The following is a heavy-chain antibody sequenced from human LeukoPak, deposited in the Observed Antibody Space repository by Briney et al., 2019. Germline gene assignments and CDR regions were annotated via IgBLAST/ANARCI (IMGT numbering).Heavy chain of an antibody. D-gene: IGHD6-13*01. CDR1: GFTFSSYS. Sequence: GGSLRLSCAASGFTFSSYSMNWVRQAPGKGLEWVSSISSSSSYIYYADSVKGRFTISRDNAKNSLYLQMNSLRAEDTAVYYCASTGIAAAGMWGFDYWGQGTLVTVSS. CDR2: ISSSSSYI. V-gene: IGHV3-21*01. CDR3: ASTGIAAAGMWGFDY. J-gene: IGHJ4*02.